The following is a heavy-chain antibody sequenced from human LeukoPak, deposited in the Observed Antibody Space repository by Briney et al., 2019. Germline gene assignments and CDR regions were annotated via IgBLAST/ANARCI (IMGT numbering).Heavy chain of an antibody. CDR2: VHLNGAT. D-gene: IGHD1-26*01. CDR1: GGSITTTNW. V-gene: IGHV4-4*02. Sequence: PSGTLSLTCAVSGGSITTTNWWSWVRQPPGKGLEWIGEVHLNGATNYNPSLESRFSMSIDKSNNHLSLEVTSVTAADTAMYYCTRESGAFSPFGFWGQGTLVTVSS. J-gene: IGHJ4*02. CDR3: TRESGAFSPFGF.